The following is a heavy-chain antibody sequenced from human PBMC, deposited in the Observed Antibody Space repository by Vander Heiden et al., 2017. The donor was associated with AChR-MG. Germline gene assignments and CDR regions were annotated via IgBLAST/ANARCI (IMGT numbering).Heavy chain of an antibody. CDR1: GFTFGDYG. V-gene: IGHV3-33*08. CDR2: IFHDASEI. J-gene: IGHJ2*01. CDR3: ARDGGTPAGTIYWYFDL. Sequence: QVQLVESGGGVVQTGRSLRLPCEASGFTFGDYGLNWLRQGPGKGLEWVAVIFHDASEIYYADSVKGRFTISRDNFKKTVYLQMNSLRVEDTAVYYCARDGGTPAGTIYWYFDLWGRGTQVSVSS. D-gene: IGHD2-2*01.